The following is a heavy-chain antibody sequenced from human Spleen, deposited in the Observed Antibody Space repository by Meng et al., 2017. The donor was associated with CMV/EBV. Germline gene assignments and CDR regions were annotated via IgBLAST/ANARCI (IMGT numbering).Heavy chain of an antibody. CDR2: VTSSSSYI. J-gene: IGHJ4*02. D-gene: IGHD5/OR15-5a*01. CDR1: GFTFSSYS. CDR3: AKDLVSTITGGFDY. V-gene: IGHV3-21*04. Sequence: GESLKISCAASGFTFSSYSMNWVRQAPGKGLEWVSSVTSSSSYIYYADSVKGRFTISRDNAKNSLYMQMNSLRAEDTALYYCAKDLVSTITGGFDYWGQGTRVTVSS.